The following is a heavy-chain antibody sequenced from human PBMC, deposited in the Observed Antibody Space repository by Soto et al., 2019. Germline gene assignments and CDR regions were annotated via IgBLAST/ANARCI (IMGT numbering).Heavy chain of an antibody. CDR1: GGLFSSFA. CDR3: ARGGGPYVWFNEF. CDR2: IIPVFGTT. V-gene: IGHV1-69*01. J-gene: IGHJ4*02. Sequence: QAHLVQSGPEVKKPGSSVKVSCKDSGGLFSSFAISWVRQAPGQGLEWLGGIIPVFGTTYYAEKFQDRLTITADGSTNTAYMELSSLTSGDTAIYFWARGGGPYVWFNEFWGQGTLVTVSS. D-gene: IGHD3-16*01.